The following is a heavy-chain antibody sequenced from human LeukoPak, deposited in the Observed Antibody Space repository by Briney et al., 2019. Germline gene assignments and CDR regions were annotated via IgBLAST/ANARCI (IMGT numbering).Heavy chain of an antibody. J-gene: IGHJ6*02. CDR3: ARDLGYYDSSAWVHYYYYGMDV. D-gene: IGHD3-22*01. Sequence: SVKVSCKASGGTFSSYAISWVRQAPGQGLEWMGRIIPIFGIANYAQKFQGRVTITADKSTSTAYMELSGLRSEDTAVYYCARDLGYYDSSAWVHYYYYGMDVWGQGTTVTVSS. V-gene: IGHV1-69*04. CDR1: GGTFSSYA. CDR2: IIPIFGIA.